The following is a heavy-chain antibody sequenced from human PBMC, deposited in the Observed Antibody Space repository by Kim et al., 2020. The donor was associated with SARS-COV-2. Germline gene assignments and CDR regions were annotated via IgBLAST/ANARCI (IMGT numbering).Heavy chain of an antibody. V-gene: IGHV4-31*03. J-gene: IGHJ3*02. CDR2: ISYSGRT. D-gene: IGHD3-22*01. CDR3: ARSIDSSGDYSDACDS. Sequence: SETRSLTCTVPGGSVSSGYHFWSWIRQHPGKGLEWIGYISYSGRTYYNPSLKSRVTISLDTSKNQVSLRLSSVTAADTAVYFCARSIDSSGDYSDACDSWSQGTMVTVSS. CDR1: GGSVSSGYHF.